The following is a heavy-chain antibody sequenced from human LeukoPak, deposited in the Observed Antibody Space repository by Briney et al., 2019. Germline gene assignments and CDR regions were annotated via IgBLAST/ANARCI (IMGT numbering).Heavy chain of an antibody. CDR2: IYPGDSDT. J-gene: IGHJ6*03. D-gene: IGHD6-13*01. CDR3: ARQQLVSYYMDV. CDR1: GYSFTSYW. V-gene: IGHV5-51*01. Sequence: GESLKISCKGSGYSFTSYWIAWVRQMPGKGLEWMGIIYPGDSDTRYSPSFQGRVTISADKSINTAYLQWSSLKASDTAMYYCARQQLVSYYMDVWGKGTTVTISS.